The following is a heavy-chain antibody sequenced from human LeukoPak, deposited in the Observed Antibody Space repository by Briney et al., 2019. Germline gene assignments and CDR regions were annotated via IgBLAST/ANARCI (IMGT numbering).Heavy chain of an antibody. J-gene: IGHJ4*02. CDR3: ARSHRRRGGHY. Sequence: PSETLSLTCAVYGGSFSGYYWSWIRQPPGKGLEWIGEINHSGSTNYNPSLKSRVTISVDTSKNQFSLKLSSVTAADTAVYYCARSHRRRGGHYWGQGTLVTVSS. D-gene: IGHD3-16*01. CDR2: INHSGST. V-gene: IGHV4-34*01. CDR1: GGSFSGYY.